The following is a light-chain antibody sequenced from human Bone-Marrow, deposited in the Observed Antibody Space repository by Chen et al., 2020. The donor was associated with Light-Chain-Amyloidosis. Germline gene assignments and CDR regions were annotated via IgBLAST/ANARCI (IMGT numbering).Light chain of an antibody. CDR2: RDT. V-gene: IGLV3-25*03. Sequence: SYELTQPPSVSVSPGQTARHNCPGDDLPTKYAYWYQQKPGQAPVLVIHRDTERPSGISERFSGSSSGTTATLTISGVQAEDEADYHCQSADSSGTYEVIFGGGTKLTVL. CDR3: QSADSSGTYEVI. CDR1: DLPTKY. J-gene: IGLJ2*01.